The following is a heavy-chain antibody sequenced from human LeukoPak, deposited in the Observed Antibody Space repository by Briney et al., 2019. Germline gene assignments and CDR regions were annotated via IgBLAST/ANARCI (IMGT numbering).Heavy chain of an antibody. V-gene: IGHV4-59*01. D-gene: IGHD3-9*01. Sequence: SETLSLTCTVSGGSISSYYWSWIRQPPGKGLEWIGYIYYSGSTNYNPSLKSRVTISVDTSKNQFSLKLSSVTAADTAVYYCARSSDILTGYFDYWGQGILVTVSS. CDR2: IYYSGST. CDR1: GGSISSYY. J-gene: IGHJ4*02. CDR3: ARSSDILTGYFDY.